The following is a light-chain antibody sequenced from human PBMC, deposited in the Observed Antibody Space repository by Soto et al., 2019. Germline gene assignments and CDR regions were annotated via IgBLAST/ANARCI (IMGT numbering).Light chain of an antibody. CDR3: AAWDDSLGGSGV. V-gene: IGLV1-47*01. CDR2: ADD. J-gene: IGLJ3*02. CDR1: NSNIGNNY. Sequence: QSVLTQSPSASGTPGQRVTISCSGSNSNIGNNYVYWYQQLPGTAPKLLIYADDRRPSGVSDRFSGSKSGTSASLAISGLRSEDEASYSCAAWDDSLGGSGVFGGGTKVTVL.